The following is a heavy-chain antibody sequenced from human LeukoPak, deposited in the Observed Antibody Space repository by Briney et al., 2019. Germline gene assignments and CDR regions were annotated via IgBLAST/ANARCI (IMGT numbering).Heavy chain of an antibody. CDR2: IYYSGST. J-gene: IGHJ4*02. V-gene: IGHV4-59*01. CDR3: ARVRGYGYGAFDY. Sequence: KASETLSLTCTVSGGSISSYYWSWIRQPPGKGLEWIGYIYYSGSTNYNPSLKSRVTISVDTSKNQFSLKLSSVTAADTAVYYCARVRGYGYGAFDYWGQGTLVTVSS. D-gene: IGHD5-18*01. CDR1: GGSISSYY.